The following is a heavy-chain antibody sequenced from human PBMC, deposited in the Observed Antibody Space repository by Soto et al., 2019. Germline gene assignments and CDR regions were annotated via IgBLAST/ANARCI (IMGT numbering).Heavy chain of an antibody. CDR2: ICYSGST. V-gene: IGHV4-59*01. CDR1: GGSISSYY. Sequence: SESLSLTCTVSGGSISSYYWSWIGQRPGKGLEWIGYICYSGSTNSNPSLKSRVTISVDTSKNQFSLKLSSVTAADTAVYYCAREVTYSYGAPFDNSFDTWGQGTLVTVS. D-gene: IGHD5-18*01. J-gene: IGHJ5*02. CDR3: AREVTYSYGAPFDNSFDT.